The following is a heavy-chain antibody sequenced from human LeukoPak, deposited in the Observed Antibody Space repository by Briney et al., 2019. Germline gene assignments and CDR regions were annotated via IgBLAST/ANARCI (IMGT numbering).Heavy chain of an antibody. V-gene: IGHV3-23*01. D-gene: IGHD6-6*01. CDR1: GFTFSSYA. CDR3: AKDLYTGSWYYGMDV. J-gene: IGHJ6*02. Sequence: GGSLRLSCAASGFTFSSYAMSWVRQAPGKGLEWVSAISGSGGNTYYADSVKGRFTISRDNSKNSLYLQMNSLRAEDTAVYYCAKDLYTGSWYYGMDVWGQGTTVTVSS. CDR2: ISGSGGNT.